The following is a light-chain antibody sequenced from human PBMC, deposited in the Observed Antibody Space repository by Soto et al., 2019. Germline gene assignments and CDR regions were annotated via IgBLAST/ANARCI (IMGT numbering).Light chain of an antibody. Sequence: QSALTQPPSVSGAPGQRVTSSCTGSSSNIGAGYDIQWYQQLPGTAPKLLIFGNNNRPSGVPDRFSGSKSGTSASLAITGLQAEDEADYYCQSYDSSLSGSVFGGGTKLTVL. CDR2: GNN. V-gene: IGLV1-40*01. CDR3: QSYDSSLSGSV. CDR1: SSNIGAGYD. J-gene: IGLJ2*01.